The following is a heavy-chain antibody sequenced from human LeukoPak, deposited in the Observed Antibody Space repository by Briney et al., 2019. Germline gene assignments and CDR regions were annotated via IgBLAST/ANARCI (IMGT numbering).Heavy chain of an antibody. D-gene: IGHD6-19*01. Sequence: GESLRLSCVASGFTFSSYALTWVRQAPGKGLERVATISISGDSTLYADSVKGRFSISRDNSKNTLFLQMNHLRAEDTAVYYCTKSGSGWLAYFDCWGQGAQVTVSS. CDR3: TKSGSGWLAYFDC. CDR1: GFTFSSYA. J-gene: IGHJ4*02. V-gene: IGHV3-23*01. CDR2: ISISGDST.